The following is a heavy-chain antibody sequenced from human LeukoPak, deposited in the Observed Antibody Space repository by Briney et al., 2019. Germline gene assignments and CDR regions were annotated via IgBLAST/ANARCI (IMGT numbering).Heavy chain of an antibody. V-gene: IGHV1-8*01. D-gene: IGHD3-22*01. J-gene: IGHJ4*02. Sequence: ASVKVSCKASGYTFTSYDINWVRQATGQGLEWRGWMNANSGNTGYAQKFQGRVTMTRNTSITTAYMELSSLKSEDTAVYYCARGPVEVDDYWGQGALVTVSS. CDR1: GYTFTSYD. CDR3: ARGPVEVDDY. CDR2: MNANSGNT.